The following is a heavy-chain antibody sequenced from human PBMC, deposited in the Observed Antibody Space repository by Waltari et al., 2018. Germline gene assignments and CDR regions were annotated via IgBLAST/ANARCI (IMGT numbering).Heavy chain of an antibody. Sequence: EVQLLESGGGLVQPGGSLRLSCAASGFTFSSYAMSWVRQAPGKGLEWVSAISGSGGSTYYTDSVKGRFTISRDNSKNTLYLQMNSLRAEDTAVYYCAKDLGSSGSYPYWYFDLWGRGTLVTVSS. CDR2: ISGSGGST. CDR1: GFTFSSYA. J-gene: IGHJ2*01. D-gene: IGHD1-26*01. CDR3: AKDLGSSGSYPYWYFDL. V-gene: IGHV3-23*01.